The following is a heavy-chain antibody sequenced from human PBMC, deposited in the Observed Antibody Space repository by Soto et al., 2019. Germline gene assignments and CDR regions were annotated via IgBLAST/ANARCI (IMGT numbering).Heavy chain of an antibody. J-gene: IGHJ4*02. Sequence: GGSLRLSCAASGFTFSGSAMHWVRQASGKGLEWVGRIRSKANSYATAYAASVKGRFTISRDDSKNTAYLQMNSLKTEDTAVYYCTRFTMRPYYWGQGTLVTVSS. D-gene: IGHD3-22*01. CDR2: IRSKANSYAT. CDR3: TRFTMRPYY. V-gene: IGHV3-73*01. CDR1: GFTFSGSA.